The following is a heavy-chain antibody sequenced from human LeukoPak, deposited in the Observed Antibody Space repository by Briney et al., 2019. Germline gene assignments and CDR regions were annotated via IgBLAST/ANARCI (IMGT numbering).Heavy chain of an antibody. CDR1: GFTFSTYW. CDR2: IKQDGSEK. CDR3: ARRGLPDV. V-gene: IGHV3-7*01. Sequence: GGSLRLSCAVSGFTFSTYWMSWVRQAPGKGLEWVANIKQDGSEKYYVDSVRGRFTISRDNAKNSVYLQMNSLRVEDTAVYYCARRGLPDVWGKGTTVTVSS. J-gene: IGHJ6*03. D-gene: IGHD2-15*01.